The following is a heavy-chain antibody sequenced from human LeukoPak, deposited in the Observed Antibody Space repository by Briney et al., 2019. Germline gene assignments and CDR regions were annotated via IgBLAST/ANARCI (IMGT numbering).Heavy chain of an antibody. CDR2: IHSGGTT. CDR3: ARDSDSGYGPFAS. Sequence: PGGSLRLSCAASGFTVSNNYMSWVRQAPGKGLEWVSVIHSGGTTNYADSVQGRFTISRDNSKTTVYLHMNSLRAEDTAVYCCARDSDSGYGPFASWGQGTLATVSS. V-gene: IGHV3-53*01. D-gene: IGHD5-12*01. J-gene: IGHJ4*02. CDR1: GFTVSNNY.